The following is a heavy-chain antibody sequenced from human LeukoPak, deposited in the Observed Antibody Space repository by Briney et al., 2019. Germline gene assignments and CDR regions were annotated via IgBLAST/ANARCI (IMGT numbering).Heavy chain of an antibody. CDR2: INHSGST. CDR3: ARARITMVRGVSNSNWFDP. CDR1: GGSFSGYY. D-gene: IGHD3-10*01. V-gene: IGHV4-34*01. Sequence: PSETLSLTCAVSGGSFSGYYWTWIRQPPGKGLEWIGEINHSGSTNYNPSLKSRVTISVDTSKNQFSLKLSSVTAADTAVYYCARARITMVRGVSNSNWFDPWGQGTLVTVSS. J-gene: IGHJ5*02.